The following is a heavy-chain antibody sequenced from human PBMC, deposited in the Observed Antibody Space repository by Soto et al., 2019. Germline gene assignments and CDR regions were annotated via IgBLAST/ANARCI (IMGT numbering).Heavy chain of an antibody. J-gene: IGHJ5*02. CDR3: ARHSRSTGTTSVHWFDP. CDR1: GGSISSYY. CDR2: IYYTGST. D-gene: IGHD1-7*01. Sequence: QVQLQESGPGLVKPSETLSLTCTVSGGSISSYYWSWIRQPPGKGLEWIGYIYYTGSTNYNPSLKSRLTMSVLTSIIHSALKLTSVTSADTAVYYCARHSRSTGTTSVHWFDPCCHVTLVTVTS. V-gene: IGHV4-59*08.